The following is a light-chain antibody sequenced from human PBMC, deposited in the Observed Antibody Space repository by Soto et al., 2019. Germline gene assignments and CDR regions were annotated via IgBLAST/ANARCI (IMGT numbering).Light chain of an antibody. CDR3: QQCGSSPS. CDR1: QSVSSSY. V-gene: IGKV3-20*01. CDR2: NTS. Sequence: EIVLTQSPGTLSLSPGERATLSCRASQSVSSSYLAWYQQKPGQAPRLLIYNTSSRATGIPDSFSGSGSGTDFTLAISRLEPEDFAVYYWQQCGSSPSFGQGTKVELK. J-gene: IGKJ1*01.